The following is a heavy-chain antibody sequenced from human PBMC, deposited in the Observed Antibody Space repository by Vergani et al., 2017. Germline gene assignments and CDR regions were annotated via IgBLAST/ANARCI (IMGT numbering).Heavy chain of an antibody. V-gene: IGHV3-23*01. Sequence: EVQLLESGGGLVKPGGSLRLTCAASEFTFSNYAMNWVRQAPGKGLEWVSGISGSGVSAYYTDSVKGRFTISRENSKNMLFLQMNNLRNKDTAIYYCAKQYFVSGNYLFDYWGKETLVTVSS. CDR2: ISGSGVSA. CDR3: AKQYFVSGNYLFDY. J-gene: IGHJ4*02. CDR1: EFTFSNYA. D-gene: IGHD3-10*01.